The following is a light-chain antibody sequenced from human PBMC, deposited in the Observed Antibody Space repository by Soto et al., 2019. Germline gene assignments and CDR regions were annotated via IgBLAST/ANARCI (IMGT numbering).Light chain of an antibody. J-gene: IGKJ1*01. CDR1: QSVSSSY. V-gene: IGKV3-20*01. CDR3: QQYGSSPRT. Sequence: ENVLTQSPATLSLSPGERATLSCRASQSVSSSYLAWYQQTPGQAPRLLIYDASSRASGIPDRFSGTAAGTYFTLTISILEPEDVAVYYCQQYGSSPRTFGQGTKVEIK. CDR2: DAS.